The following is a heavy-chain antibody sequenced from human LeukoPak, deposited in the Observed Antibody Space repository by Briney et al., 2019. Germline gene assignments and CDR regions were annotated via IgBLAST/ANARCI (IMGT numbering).Heavy chain of an antibody. CDR3: ANGYDSSGYYAPLDY. J-gene: IGHJ4*02. CDR1: GFTFSSYA. CDR2: ISGSGGST. D-gene: IGHD3-22*01. Sequence: PGGSLRLSCAASGFTFSSYAMSWVRQAPGKGLEWVSAISGSGGSTYYADSVKGRFTISRDNSKNTLYLQMNSLRAEDTAVYYCANGYDSSGYYAPLDYWGQGTLVTVSS. V-gene: IGHV3-23*01.